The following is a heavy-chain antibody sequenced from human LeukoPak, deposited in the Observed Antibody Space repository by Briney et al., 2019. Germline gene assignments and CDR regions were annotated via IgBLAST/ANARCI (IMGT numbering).Heavy chain of an antibody. V-gene: IGHV3-23*01. J-gene: IGHJ6*02. CDR2: ISSSGANG. CDR1: GFTFNNYA. CDR3: AKDVRVGGGGMDV. Sequence: GGSLRLSCAAPGFTFNNYAMNWVRQAPGKGLEWVSLISSSGANGYYADSVKGRFTISRDNSKNTVSLQMNSLRGEDTAVYYCAKDVRVGGGGMDVWGQGTPVTVSS. D-gene: IGHD1-26*01.